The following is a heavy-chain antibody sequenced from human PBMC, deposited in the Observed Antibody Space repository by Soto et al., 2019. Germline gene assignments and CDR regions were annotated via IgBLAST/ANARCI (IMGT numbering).Heavy chain of an antibody. CDR1: GYTFSDHY. J-gene: IGHJ4*02. CDR2: INPNSGGT. V-gene: IGHV1-2*02. CDR3: VRGGPVAGPTSSEAYHPFDF. Sequence: QVQLVQSGAEVKNPGASVEVSCKTSGYTFSDHYTHWVRQAPGQGLEWMGWINPNSGGTGYAEKFQGRVTMTRATSISTAYMELNRLNSDDTAVYYCVRGGPVAGPTSSEAYHPFDFWGQGTLVTVSS. D-gene: IGHD6-19*01.